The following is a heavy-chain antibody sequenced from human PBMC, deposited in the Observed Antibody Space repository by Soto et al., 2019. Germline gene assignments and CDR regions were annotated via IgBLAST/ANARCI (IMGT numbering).Heavy chain of an antibody. CDR1: GGSFSGYY. CDR2: INHSGST. Sequence: SETLSLTCAVYGGSFSGYYWSWIRQPPGKGLEWIGEINHSGSTNYNPSLKSRVTISVDTSKNQFSLKLSTVTAADTAVYYCARGLGSGWYMWYYGMDVWGQGTTVTVSS. CDR3: ARGLGSGWYMWYYGMDV. D-gene: IGHD6-19*01. V-gene: IGHV4-34*01. J-gene: IGHJ6*02.